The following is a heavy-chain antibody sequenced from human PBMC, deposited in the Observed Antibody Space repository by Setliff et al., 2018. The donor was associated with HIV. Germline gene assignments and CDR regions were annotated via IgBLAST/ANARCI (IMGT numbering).Heavy chain of an antibody. V-gene: IGHV4-39*01. Sequence: LSLTCSVSGASINSGSYYWTWIRHHPGKGLDWIGSMSYTGTTYDNPSLKSRVTISVDTSKNQVSLRLSSVTAADTGVYYCARHRDPPGSSWIYYYYYMDLWGGGTTVTVSS. D-gene: IGHD6-13*01. CDR3: ARHRDPPGSSWIYYYYYMDL. CDR1: GASINSGSYY. J-gene: IGHJ6*03. CDR2: MSYTGTT.